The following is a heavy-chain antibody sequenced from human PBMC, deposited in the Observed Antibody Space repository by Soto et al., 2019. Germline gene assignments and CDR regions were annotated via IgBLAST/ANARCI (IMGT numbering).Heavy chain of an antibody. D-gene: IGHD2-15*01. CDR1: GYSFAIYW. CDR3: ARLGYGSRQNFDN. V-gene: IGHV5-51*01. Sequence: PGESLKISCKGSGYSFAIYWIAWVRHMPGKGLELMGIIYPGGSDTRYSPSFQGQVTISADKSIYTAYLQWSSLEAPDTAMYYRARLGYGSRQNFDNWGQGTLVTASS. CDR2: IYPGGSDT. J-gene: IGHJ4*02.